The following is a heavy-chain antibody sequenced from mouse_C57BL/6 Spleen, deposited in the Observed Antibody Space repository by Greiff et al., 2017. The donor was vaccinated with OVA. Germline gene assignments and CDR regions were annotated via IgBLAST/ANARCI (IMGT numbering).Heavy chain of an antibody. CDR2: IYPSDSET. CDR3: ARKEENYYGSSYGWFAY. V-gene: IGHV1-61*01. J-gene: IGHJ3*01. Sequence: QVQLQQPGAELVRPGSSVKLSCKASGYTFTSYWMDWVKQRPGQGLEWIGNIYPSDSETHYNQKFKDKATLTVDKSSSTAYMQLSSLTSEDSAVYYCARKEENYYGSSYGWFAYWGQGTLVTVSA. D-gene: IGHD1-1*01. CDR1: GYTFTSYW.